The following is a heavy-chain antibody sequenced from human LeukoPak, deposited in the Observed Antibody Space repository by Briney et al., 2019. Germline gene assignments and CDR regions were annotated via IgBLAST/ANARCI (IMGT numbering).Heavy chain of an antibody. Sequence: ASVKVSCKASGYTFTGYYMHWVRQAPGQGLEWMGWISSYDGDTNYAQKLQGRVTLTTDTPTTTVYMELRSLRSDDTAVYYCARDPSNTSGWKTWFDTWGQGTPVTVSS. CDR3: ARDPSNTSGWKTWFDT. J-gene: IGHJ5*02. CDR2: ISSYDGDT. V-gene: IGHV1-18*04. CDR1: GYTFTGYY. D-gene: IGHD6-19*01.